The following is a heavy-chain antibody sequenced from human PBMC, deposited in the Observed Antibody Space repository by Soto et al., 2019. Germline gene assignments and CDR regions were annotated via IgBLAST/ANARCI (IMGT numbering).Heavy chain of an antibody. CDR1: GFTFSRFW. J-gene: IGHJ4*02. CDR3: TRDPAAYSSTWSFYLGS. D-gene: IGHD6-13*01. V-gene: IGHV3-74*01. Sequence: GGSLRLSCAACGFTFSRFWMYWVRQAPGKWLLWVSRINTDGSSTTYADSVKGRFTISRDNAKNTLYLQMDSLRAEDTGVYCCTRDPAAYSSTWSFYLGSCGQGSMVTVS. CDR2: INTDGSST.